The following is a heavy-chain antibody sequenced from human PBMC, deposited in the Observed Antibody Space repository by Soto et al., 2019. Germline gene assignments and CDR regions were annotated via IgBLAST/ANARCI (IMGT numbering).Heavy chain of an antibody. D-gene: IGHD4-17*01. V-gene: IGHV1-2*02. CDR3: ARDDYGGNSSYYYGMDV. CDR2: INPNSGGT. Sequence: GASVKVSCKASGYTFTGYYMHWVRQAPGQGLEWMGWINPNSGGTNYAQKFQGRVTMTRDTSISTAYMELSRLRSDDTAVYYCARDDYGGNSSYYYGMDVWGQGTTVTVS. J-gene: IGHJ6*02. CDR1: GYTFTGYY.